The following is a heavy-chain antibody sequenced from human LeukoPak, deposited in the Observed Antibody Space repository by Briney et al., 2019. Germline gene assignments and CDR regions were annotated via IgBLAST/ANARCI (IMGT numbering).Heavy chain of an antibody. D-gene: IGHD4-17*01. Sequence: KPSETLSLTCAVYGGSFSGYYWSWIRQPPGKGLEWIGEINHSGSTNYNPSLKSRVTISVDTSKNQFSLKLTSVTAADTAVYYCARGSHYGDYGYWGQGTLVTVSS. CDR3: ARGSHYGDYGY. CDR1: GGSFSGYY. J-gene: IGHJ4*02. CDR2: INHSGST. V-gene: IGHV4-34*01.